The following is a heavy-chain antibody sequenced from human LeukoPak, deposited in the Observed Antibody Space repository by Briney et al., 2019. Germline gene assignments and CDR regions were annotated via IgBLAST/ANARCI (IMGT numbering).Heavy chain of an antibody. CDR3: ARGDLTFWGFPH. CDR2: VNTDGSHT. CDR1: GFTFSSYW. V-gene: IGHV3-74*01. J-gene: IGHJ4*02. D-gene: IGHD7-27*01. Sequence: GGSLRLSCAASGFTFSSYWMHWVRHAPGKGLMWVSRVNTDGSHTNHADSVKGRFTISRDNAKNALYLQMNSLRAEDTAIYYCARGDLTFWGFPHWGQGALVTVSS.